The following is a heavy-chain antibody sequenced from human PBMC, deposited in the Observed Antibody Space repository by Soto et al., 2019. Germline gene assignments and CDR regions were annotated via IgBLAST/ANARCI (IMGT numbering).Heavy chain of an antibody. V-gene: IGHV1-3*01. CDR3: ARMGIRYGSGSTPNQPGMDV. CDR2: INAGNGNT. J-gene: IGHJ6*03. D-gene: IGHD3-10*01. Sequence: GASGKVSCKASGYTFTSYAMHWVRQAPGQRLEWMGWINAGNGNTKYSQKFQGRVTITRDTSASTAYMELSSLRSEDTAVYYCARMGIRYGSGSTPNQPGMDVWRKGTPVT. CDR1: GYTFTSYA.